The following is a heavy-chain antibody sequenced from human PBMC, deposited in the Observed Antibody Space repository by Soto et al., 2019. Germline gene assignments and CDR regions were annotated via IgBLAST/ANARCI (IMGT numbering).Heavy chain of an antibody. CDR1: GFTFSSYS. CDR2: ISSSSSTI. Sequence: GGSLRLSCAASGFTFSSYSMNWVRQAPGKGLEWVSYISSSSSTIYYADSVKGRFTISRDNAKNSLYLQMNSLRAEDTAVYYCARDSFTVISAFDIWGQGTMVTVSS. J-gene: IGHJ3*02. CDR3: ARDSFTVISAFDI. D-gene: IGHD4-17*01. V-gene: IGHV3-48*01.